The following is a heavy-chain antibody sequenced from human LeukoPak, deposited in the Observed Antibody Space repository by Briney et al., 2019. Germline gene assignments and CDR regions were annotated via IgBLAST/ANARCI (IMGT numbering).Heavy chain of an antibody. J-gene: IGHJ3*02. Sequence: GGSLRLSCAASGFTVSSHYMNWVRQAPGMGLEWVSVIYSDGTTYYADSVKGRFTVSRDNFENTLYLQMNSLGAEDTAVYYCARAPKGDQFLAFDIWGQGTMVTVSS. D-gene: IGHD2-21*01. V-gene: IGHV3-53*01. CDR1: GFTVSSHY. CDR2: IYSDGTT. CDR3: ARAPKGDQFLAFDI.